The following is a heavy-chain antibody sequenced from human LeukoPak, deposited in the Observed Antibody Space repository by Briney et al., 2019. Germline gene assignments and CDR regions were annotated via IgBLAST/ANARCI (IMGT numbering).Heavy chain of an antibody. CDR2: ISAYNGNT. D-gene: IGHD6-19*01. CDR3: ARISQGQGWQVHRNYYYYGMDV. Sequence: ASVKVSCKASGYTFTSYGISWVRQAPGQGLEWMGWISAYNGNTNYAQKLQGRVTMTTDTSTSTAYMELRSLRSDDTAVYYCARISQGQGWQVHRNYYYYGMDVWGQGTTVTVSS. J-gene: IGHJ6*02. CDR1: GYTFTSYG. V-gene: IGHV1-18*01.